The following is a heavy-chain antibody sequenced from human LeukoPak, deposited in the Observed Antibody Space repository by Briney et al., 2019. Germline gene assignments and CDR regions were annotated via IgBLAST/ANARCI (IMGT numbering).Heavy chain of an antibody. J-gene: IGHJ4*02. CDR1: GGSFSGYY. Sequence: PSETLSLTCAVYGGSFSGYYWSWIRQPPGKGLEWIGEINHSGSTNYNPSLKSRVTISVDTSKNQFSLKLSSVTAADTAVYYCARGVGGLGYWGQGTLVTVSS. CDR3: ARGVGGLGY. CDR2: INHSGST. D-gene: IGHD1-26*01. V-gene: IGHV4-34*01.